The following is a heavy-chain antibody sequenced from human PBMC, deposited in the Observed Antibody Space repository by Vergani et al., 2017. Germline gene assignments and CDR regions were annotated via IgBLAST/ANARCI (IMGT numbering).Heavy chain of an antibody. J-gene: IGHJ4*02. D-gene: IGHD3-22*01. CDR1: GGSFTIYH. Sequence: VQLQQWGGGLLKPSETLSLTCVVNGGSFTIYHWTWIRQSSGEGLEWVGRFEALADGGRITYGAPVKGRFSLSRDDSENRFYLHMNSLKVEDTGIYYCTADLYLSSGYCCDYWGPGTLVTVSS. CDR2: FEALADGGRI. V-gene: IGHV3-15*04. CDR3: TADLYLSSGYCCDY.